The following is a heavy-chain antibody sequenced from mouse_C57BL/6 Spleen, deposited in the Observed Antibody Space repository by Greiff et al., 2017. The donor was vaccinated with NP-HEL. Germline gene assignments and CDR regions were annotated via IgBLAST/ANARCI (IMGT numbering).Heavy chain of an antibody. Sequence: VQLQQSGPELVKPGASVKISCKASGYAFSSSWMNWVKQRPGKGLEWIGRIYPGDGDTNYNGKFKGEATLTADKSSITAYMQLSSLTSEDSAVYFCAKSAQEGLMDYWGQGTSVTVSS. D-gene: IGHD3-2*02. J-gene: IGHJ4*01. CDR1: GYAFSSSW. CDR3: AKSAQEGLMDY. CDR2: IYPGDGDT. V-gene: IGHV1-82*01.